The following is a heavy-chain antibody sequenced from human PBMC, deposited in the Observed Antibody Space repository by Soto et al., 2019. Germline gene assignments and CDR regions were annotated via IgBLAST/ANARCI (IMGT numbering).Heavy chain of an antibody. CDR1: GFTFSSYE. D-gene: IGHD6-13*01. CDR2: ISSSGSTI. Sequence: GSLRLSCXASGFTFSSYEMNWVRQAPGKGLEWVSYISSSGSTIYYADSVKGRFTISRDNAKNSLYLQMNSLRAEDTAVYYCARGGPRPFSSSLDYWGQGTLVTVSS. V-gene: IGHV3-48*03. J-gene: IGHJ4*02. CDR3: ARGGPRPFSSSLDY.